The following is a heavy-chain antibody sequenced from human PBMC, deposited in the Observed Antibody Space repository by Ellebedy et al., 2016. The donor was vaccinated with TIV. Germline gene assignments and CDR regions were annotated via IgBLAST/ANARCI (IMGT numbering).Heavy chain of an antibody. Sequence: ASVKISCKASGYTFTSYDINWVRQATGQGLEWMGWMNPNSGNTGYAQKFQGRVTMTRNTSISTAYMELRSLRSEDTAVYYWSRGPEFDYGSGSYYNSPPDYWGQGTLVTVSS. J-gene: IGHJ4*02. CDR2: MNPNSGNT. CDR1: GYTFTSYD. D-gene: IGHD3-10*01. CDR3: SRGPEFDYGSGSYYNSPPDY. V-gene: IGHV1-8*01.